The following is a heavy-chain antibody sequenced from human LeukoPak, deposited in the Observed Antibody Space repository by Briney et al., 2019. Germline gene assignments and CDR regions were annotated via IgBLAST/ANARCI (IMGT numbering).Heavy chain of an antibody. J-gene: IGHJ4*02. CDR1: GCSFSSYW. V-gene: IGHV3-7*03. CDR2: IKNDGSEN. Sequence: GGSLRLSCATSGCSFSSYWMSWVRQAPGKGLEWVANIKNDGSENYYVDSVNSPSHITRDTVKDSLYMQLTSLRAEDTGVYYCARDGYEFCSGYYHWAYFDHWGQGTLVTVS. D-gene: IGHD3-3*01. CDR3: ARDGYEFCSGYYHWAYFDH.